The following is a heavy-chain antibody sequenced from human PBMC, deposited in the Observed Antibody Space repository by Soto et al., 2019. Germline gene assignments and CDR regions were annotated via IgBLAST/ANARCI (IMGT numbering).Heavy chain of an antibody. CDR1: GGSFSGYY. Sequence: QVQLQQWGAGLLTPSETLSLTCAVYGGSFSGYYWSWVRQSPGKGLEWIGEINPTGGTNYNPSLKSRVTISVDTSKDQFSLQLSSVTAADPAVYYCARTRATPASRNLDYWGQGTRVTVSS. CDR2: INPTGGT. D-gene: IGHD1-1*01. CDR3: ARTRATPASRNLDY. J-gene: IGHJ4*02. V-gene: IGHV4-34*01.